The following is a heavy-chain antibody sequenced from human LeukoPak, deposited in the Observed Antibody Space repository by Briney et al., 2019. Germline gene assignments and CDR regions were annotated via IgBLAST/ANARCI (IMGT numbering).Heavy chain of an antibody. D-gene: IGHD6-19*01. Sequence: GGSLRLSCAASGFTFSKYWMLWVRQAPGKGLESVSRINTDGTVTTYADSVKGRFTASRDDADNTMFLQMNSVRDEDTAVYYCATKQWLAPPPDSWGQGTPVTVSS. J-gene: IGHJ4*02. V-gene: IGHV3-74*01. CDR2: INTDGTVT. CDR1: GFTFSKYW. CDR3: ATKQWLAPPPDS.